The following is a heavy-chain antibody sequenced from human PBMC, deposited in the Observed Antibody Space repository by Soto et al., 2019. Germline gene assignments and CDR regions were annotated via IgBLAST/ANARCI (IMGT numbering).Heavy chain of an antibody. CDR1: GYRFTTYY. V-gene: IGHV1-46*01. Sequence: HAHLVQSGAEVRKPGASVKVSCKTSGYRFTTYYIHWVRQAPGHGLEWMAIINPTGGSTNYAQKFRGRITLTMDTSTSTVYMELSSLRSEDTAVYYCARDLAAGDLWGQGTLVTVSS. CDR2: INPTGGST. D-gene: IGHD2-21*01. J-gene: IGHJ4*02. CDR3: ARDLAAGDL.